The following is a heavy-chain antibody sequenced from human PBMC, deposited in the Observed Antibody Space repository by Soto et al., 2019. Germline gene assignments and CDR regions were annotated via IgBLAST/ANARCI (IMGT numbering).Heavy chain of an antibody. Sequence: QLQLQESGPGLVKPSETLSLTCTVSGGSISSSFYWDWIRQPPGKGLEWIGNMYSSGSTYYNPSLKSRVTIPVDTAKNQFSVKLTSVTAADTAVYYCRRSLRYNTDVWGQGTTVTVSS. CDR3: RRSLRYNTDV. CDR1: GGSISSSFY. D-gene: IGHD5-18*01. V-gene: IGHV4-39*01. J-gene: IGHJ6*02. CDR2: MYSSGST.